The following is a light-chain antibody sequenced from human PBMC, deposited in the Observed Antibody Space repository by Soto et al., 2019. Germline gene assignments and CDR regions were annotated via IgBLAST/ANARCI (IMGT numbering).Light chain of an antibody. J-gene: IGKJ4*01. CDR3: QQYSDSPLT. V-gene: IGKV3-20*01. Sequence: EIVLTQSPGTLSLSPGERATLSCRASQTVRTNYLACFQHKPGQAPRLLIYGASSRATGIPDRFSGSGSGTDFTLTINILAPEDFAVYFCQQYSDSPLTFGGGTKWEIK. CDR2: GAS. CDR1: QTVRTNY.